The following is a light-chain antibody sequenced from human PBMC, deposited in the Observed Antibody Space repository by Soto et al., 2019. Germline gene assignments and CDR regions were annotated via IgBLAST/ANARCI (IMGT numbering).Light chain of an antibody. V-gene: IGKV3-11*01. J-gene: IGKJ4*01. CDR2: DAV. CDR3: QQRSGRLT. CDR1: QTVNNF. Sequence: ESVLTQSPATLSLSPGERATLSCRASQTVNNFLAWYQQKPGQVPRLLIYDAVRRATGIPDRFSGSVSGTEFTLTTSSLEPEDFAVYYCQQRSGRLTFGGGTKVELK.